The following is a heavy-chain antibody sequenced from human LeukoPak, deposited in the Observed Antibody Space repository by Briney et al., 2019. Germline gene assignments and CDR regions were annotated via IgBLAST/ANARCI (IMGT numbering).Heavy chain of an antibody. CDR2: ISYDGSNK. J-gene: IGHJ4*02. CDR3: ARAPRWLVPYFDY. D-gene: IGHD6-19*01. Sequence: GGSLRLSCAASGFTFSSYAMHWVRQAPGKGLEWVPVISYDGSNKYYADSVKGRFTISRDNSKNTLYLQMNSLRAEDTAVYYCARAPRWLVPYFDYWGQGTLVTVSS. V-gene: IGHV3-30*04. CDR1: GFTFSSYA.